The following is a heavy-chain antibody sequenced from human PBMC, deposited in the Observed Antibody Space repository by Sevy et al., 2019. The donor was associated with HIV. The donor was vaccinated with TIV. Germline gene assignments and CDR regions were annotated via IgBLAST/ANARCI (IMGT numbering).Heavy chain of an antibody. CDR1: GFAFSTHA. CDR3: ARDGGYSVKWYPLY. D-gene: IGHD1-26*01. J-gene: IGHJ4*01. Sequence: GGSLRLSCAASGFAFSTHAMHWVRQAPGKGLEWVAVISYEGTETFYAASVEGRFTISRDNSKNMLSLQINSLRPEDTAVYYCARDGGYSVKWYPLYWGHGTLVTV. V-gene: IGHV3-30-3*01. CDR2: ISYEGTET.